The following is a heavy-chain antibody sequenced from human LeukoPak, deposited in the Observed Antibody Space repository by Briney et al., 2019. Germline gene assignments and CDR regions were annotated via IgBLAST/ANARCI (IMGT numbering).Heavy chain of an antibody. V-gene: IGHV1-18*01. CDR3: ARDATAMVPLQGGMDV. CDR1: GYTFTSYG. D-gene: IGHD5-18*01. Sequence: APVKVSCKASGYTFTSYGISWVRQAPGQGLEWVGWISANNGNTNYVQKLQGRVTMTTDTSTSTAYMELRSLRYDDTAVYYCARDATAMVPLQGGMDVWGQGTTVTVSS. J-gene: IGHJ6*02. CDR2: ISANNGNT.